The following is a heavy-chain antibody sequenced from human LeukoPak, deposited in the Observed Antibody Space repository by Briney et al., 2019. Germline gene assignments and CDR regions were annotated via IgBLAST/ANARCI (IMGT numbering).Heavy chain of an antibody. CDR3: ARATNYYYYGMDV. V-gene: IGHV5-51*01. J-gene: IGHJ6*02. Sequence: KISCKGSGYSFTSYWIGWVRQMPGKGLEWMGIIYPGDSDTRYSPSFQGQVTISADKSISTAYLQWSSLKASDTAMYYCARATNYYYYGMDVWGQGTTVTVSS. D-gene: IGHD1-26*01. CDR1: GYSFTSYW. CDR2: IYPGDSDT.